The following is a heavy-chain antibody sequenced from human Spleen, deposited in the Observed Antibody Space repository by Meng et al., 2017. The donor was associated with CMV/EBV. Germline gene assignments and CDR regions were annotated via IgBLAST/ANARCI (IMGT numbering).Heavy chain of an antibody. CDR1: GGSVSSDSYY. V-gene: IGHV4-61*01. Sequence: SETLSLTCTVSGGSVSSDSYYWTWIRQPPGKGLEWIGYIYNSGRTSYNPSLKSRITISIDPSNNEFSLKLSSVTAADTAVYYCVREFDFWSGAYWFDPWGQGTVVTVSS. D-gene: IGHD3-3*01. J-gene: IGHJ5*02. CDR3: VREFDFWSGAYWFDP. CDR2: IYNSGRT.